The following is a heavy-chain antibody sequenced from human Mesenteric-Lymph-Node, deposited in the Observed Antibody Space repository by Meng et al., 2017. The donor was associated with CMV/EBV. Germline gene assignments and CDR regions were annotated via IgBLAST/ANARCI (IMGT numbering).Heavy chain of an antibody. CDR2: ISSSGSTI. V-gene: IGHV3-48*03. D-gene: IGHD5-18*01. Sequence: GGSLRLSCAASGFTFRNYEMNWVRQAPGKGLEWVSYISSSGSTIYYADSVKGRFTISRDNAKNSLYLQMNSLRAEDTAVYYCAREQLWSGYYYYYGMDVWGQGTTVTVSS. J-gene: IGHJ6*02. CDR1: GFTFRNYE. CDR3: AREQLWSGYYYYYGMDV.